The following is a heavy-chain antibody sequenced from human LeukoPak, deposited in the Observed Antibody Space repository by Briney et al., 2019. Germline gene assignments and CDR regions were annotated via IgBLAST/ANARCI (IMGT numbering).Heavy chain of an antibody. CDR3: ARENYFDSGSYYLGY. CDR1: GFTVSSNY. J-gene: IGHJ4*02. CDR2: IYSGGNT. D-gene: IGHD3-10*01. V-gene: IGHV3-53*01. Sequence: PGGSLRLSCAASGFTVSSNYMSWVRQAPGKGLEWVSVIYSGGNTYYTDSVRGRFTISRDNSKNTLYLQMNSLRADDTAVYYCARENYFDSGSYYLGYWGQGTLVTVSS.